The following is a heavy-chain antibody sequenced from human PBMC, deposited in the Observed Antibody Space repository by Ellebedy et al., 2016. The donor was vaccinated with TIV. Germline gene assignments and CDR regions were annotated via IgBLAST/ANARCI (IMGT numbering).Heavy chain of an antibody. CDR1: GDSFSSNTAT. Sequence: SQTLSLTCXISGDSFSSNTATWNWIRQSPSRGLEWLGRTYYRSKWYSDYAPSVKSRITVNADTSMSQVSLHLNSVSPEDTAVYYCARSAYYMEWLDPWGQGTLVTVSS. V-gene: IGHV6-1*01. D-gene: IGHD2/OR15-2a*01. CDR3: ARSAYYMEWLDP. J-gene: IGHJ5*02. CDR2: TYYRSKWYS.